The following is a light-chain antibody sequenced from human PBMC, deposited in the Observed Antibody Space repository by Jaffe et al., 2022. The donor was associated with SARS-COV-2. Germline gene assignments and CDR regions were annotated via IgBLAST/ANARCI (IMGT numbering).Light chain of an antibody. V-gene: IGLV2-14*03. CDR2: EVS. Sequence: QSALTQPASVSGSPGQSITISCTGTSSDVGDYKFVSWYQQHPGKAPKLIIYEVSKRPSGVPDRFSQSNSGNTASLTISGLQAEDEADYYCSSYTSTTNNWVFGGGTKLTVL. CDR3: SSYTSTTNNWV. J-gene: IGLJ3*02. CDR1: SSDVGDYKF.